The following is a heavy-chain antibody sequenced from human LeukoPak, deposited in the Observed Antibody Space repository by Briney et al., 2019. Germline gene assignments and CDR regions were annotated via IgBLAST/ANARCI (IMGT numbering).Heavy chain of an antibody. V-gene: IGHV4-59*08. Sequence: NPSETLSPTCTVSGGSISSYYWSWIRQPPGKGLEWIGYIYYSGSTKYNPSLKSRVSISVDTSKNQFSLKLSSVTAADTAVYYCARGAGAGYNLQPFDYWGQGTLVTVSS. J-gene: IGHJ4*02. CDR1: GGSISSYY. D-gene: IGHD5-24*01. CDR3: ARGAGAGYNLQPFDY. CDR2: IYYSGST.